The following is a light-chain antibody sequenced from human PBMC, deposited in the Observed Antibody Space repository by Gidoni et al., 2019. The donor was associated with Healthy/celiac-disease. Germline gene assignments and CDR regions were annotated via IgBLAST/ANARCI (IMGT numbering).Light chain of an antibody. J-gene: IGLJ1*01. CDR1: SSDVGGYNY. Sequence: QSALTQPASVSGSPGQSIPISCTGTSSDVGGYNYVSWYQQHPGKAPKLMIYVVSNRPSGVSNRFSGSKSGNTASLTISGLQAEDEADYYCSSYTSSSTLHYVFGTGTKVTVL. CDR2: VVS. V-gene: IGLV2-14*03. CDR3: SSYTSSSTLHYV.